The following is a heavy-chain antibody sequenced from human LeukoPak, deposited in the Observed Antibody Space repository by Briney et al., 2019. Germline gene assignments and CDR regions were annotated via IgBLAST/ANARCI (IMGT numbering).Heavy chain of an antibody. CDR1: GYTFTRYG. CDR2: ISAYNGNT. J-gene: IGHJ4*02. CDR3: ASVGRGYYPYYFDY. Sequence: VASVKVSCKASGYTFTRYGISWVRQAPGQGLEWMGWISAYNGNTNYAQKFQGRVTITTDESTSTAYMELSSLRSEDTAVYYCASVGRGYYPYYFDYWGQGTLVTVSS. D-gene: IGHD3-22*01. V-gene: IGHV1-18*01.